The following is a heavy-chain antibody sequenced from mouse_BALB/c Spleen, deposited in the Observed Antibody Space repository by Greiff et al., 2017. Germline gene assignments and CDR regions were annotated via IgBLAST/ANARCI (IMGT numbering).Heavy chain of an antibody. V-gene: IGHV3-6*02. CDR1: GYSITSGYY. CDR2: ISYDGSN. CDR3: AREFNYGSSLDY. D-gene: IGHD1-1*01. Sequence: EVQLVESGPGLVKPSQSLSLTCSVTGYSITSGYYWNWIRQFPGNKLEWMGYISYDGSNNYNPSLKNRISITRDTSKNQFFLKLNSVTTEDTATYYCAREFNYGSSLDYWGQGTTLTVSS. J-gene: IGHJ2*01.